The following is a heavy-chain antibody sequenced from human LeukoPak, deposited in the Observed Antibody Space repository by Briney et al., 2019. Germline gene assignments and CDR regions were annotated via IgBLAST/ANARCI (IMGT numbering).Heavy chain of an antibody. CDR3: GGIAVAGTGKFDY. CDR2: ISGDGGST. Sequence: GGSLRLSCAASGFTFDDYAMHWVRQAPGKGLEWVSLISGDGGSTYYADSVKGRFTISRDNGKNSLYLQMNSLRTEDTALYYCGGIAVAGTGKFDYWGQGTLVTVSS. CDR1: GFTFDDYA. V-gene: IGHV3-43*02. J-gene: IGHJ4*02. D-gene: IGHD6-19*01.